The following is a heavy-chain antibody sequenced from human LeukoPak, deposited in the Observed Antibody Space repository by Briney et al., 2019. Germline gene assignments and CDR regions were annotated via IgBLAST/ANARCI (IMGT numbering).Heavy chain of an antibody. J-gene: IGHJ6*03. CDR3: ARRRLRYFDWLEGDYYYYYMDV. CDR2: INHSGST. Sequence: PSETLSLTCTVSGDSINNYYWSWIRQPPGKGLEWIGEINHSGSTNYNPSLKSRVTISVDTSKNQFPLKLSSVTAADTAVYYCARRRLRYFDWLEGDYYYYYMDVWGKGTTVTISS. D-gene: IGHD3-9*01. CDR1: GDSINNYY. V-gene: IGHV4-34*01.